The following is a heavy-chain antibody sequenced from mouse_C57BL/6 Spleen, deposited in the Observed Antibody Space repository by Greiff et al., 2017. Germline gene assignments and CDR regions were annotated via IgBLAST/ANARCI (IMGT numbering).Heavy chain of an antibody. CDR2: ISYDGSN. D-gene: IGHD2-2*01. Sequence: ESGPGLVKPSQSLSLTCSVTGYSITSGYYWNWIRQFPGNKLEWMGYISYDGSNNYNPSLKNRISITRDTSKNQFFLKLNSVTTEDTATYYCARDGGEYGYGSMDYWGQGTSVTVSS. CDR1: GYSITSGYY. J-gene: IGHJ4*01. CDR3: ARDGGEYGYGSMDY. V-gene: IGHV3-6*01.